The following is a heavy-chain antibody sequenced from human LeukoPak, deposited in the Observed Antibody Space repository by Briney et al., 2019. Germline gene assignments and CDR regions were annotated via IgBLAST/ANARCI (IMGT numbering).Heavy chain of an antibody. D-gene: IGHD3-10*01. V-gene: IGHV4-59*05. CDR3: ARRGFYYYMDV. J-gene: IGHJ6*03. CDR2: IYYSGST. CDR1: GGSISSYY. Sequence: PSETLSLTCTVSGGSISSYYWSWIRQPPGKGLEWIGSIYYSGSTYYNPSLKSRVTISVDTSKSQFSLKLSSVTAADTAVYYCARRGFYYYMDVWGKGTTVTVSS.